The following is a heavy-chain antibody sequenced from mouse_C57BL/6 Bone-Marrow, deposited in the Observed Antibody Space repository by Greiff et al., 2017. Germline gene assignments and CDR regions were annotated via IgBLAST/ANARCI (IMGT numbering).Heavy chain of an antibody. CDR1: GYTFTSYW. J-gene: IGHJ4*01. D-gene: IGHD1-2*01. V-gene: IGHV1-55*01. Sequence: QVQLQQSGAELVKPGASVKMSCKASGYTFTSYWITWVKQRPGQGLEWIGDIYPGSGSTNYNEKFKSKATLTVDTSSSTAYMQLSSLTSEDSAVYYCARLLRPYYYAMDYWGQGTSVTVSS. CDR3: ARLLRPYYYAMDY. CDR2: IYPGSGST.